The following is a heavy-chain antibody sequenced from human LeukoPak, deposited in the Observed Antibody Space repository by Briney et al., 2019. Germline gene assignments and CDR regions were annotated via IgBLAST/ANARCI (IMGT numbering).Heavy chain of an antibody. CDR2: ISYDGSNK. CDR3: AKLLGSSWYASFDY. J-gene: IGHJ4*02. Sequence: GRSLRLSCAASGFTFSSYAMHWVRQAPGKGLEWVAVISYDGSNKYYADSVKGRFTISRDNSKNTLYLQMNSLRAEDTAVYYCAKLLGSSWYASFDYWGQGTLVTVSS. CDR1: GFTFSSYA. V-gene: IGHV3-30-3*02. D-gene: IGHD6-13*01.